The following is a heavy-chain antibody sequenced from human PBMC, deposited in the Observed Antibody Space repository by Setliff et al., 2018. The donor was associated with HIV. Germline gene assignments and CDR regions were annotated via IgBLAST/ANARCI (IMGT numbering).Heavy chain of an antibody. CDR2: INPHTGVT. D-gene: IGHD3-3*01. CDR3: ARDLRDGFEEWFSTLDDGMDV. Sequence: ASVKVSCKTSGYIFIRYYIFWVRQAPGQGLEWMGNINPHTGVTKYAEKFQGRVTMTRDTSINTIYMELSRLRSDDTAVYYCARDLRDGFEEWFSTLDDGMDVWGQGTTVTVYS. CDR1: GYIFIRYY. J-gene: IGHJ6*02. V-gene: IGHV1-2*02.